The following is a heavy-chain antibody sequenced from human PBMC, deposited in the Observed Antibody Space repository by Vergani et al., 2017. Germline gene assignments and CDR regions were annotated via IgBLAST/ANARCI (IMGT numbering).Heavy chain of an antibody. J-gene: IGHJ4*02. CDR3: ARDLSGLPWD. V-gene: IGHV3-48*01. CDR2: LSTSGNII. D-gene: IGHD3-10*01. Sequence: EVQLLESGGNLVQPGGSLRLSCAASGFTFTNFAMTWVRQAPGKGLEWIAYLSTSGNIIYYSDSVRGRFTISRDTAKNSVFLHMNSLAADDTGVYYCARDLSGLPWDWGQGTLVSVSS. CDR1: GFTFTNFA.